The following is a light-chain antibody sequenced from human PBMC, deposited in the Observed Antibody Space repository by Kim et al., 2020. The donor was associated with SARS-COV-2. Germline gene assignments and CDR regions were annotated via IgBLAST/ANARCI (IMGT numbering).Light chain of an antibody. CDR3: QKYNSAPWT. V-gene: IGKV1-27*01. J-gene: IGKJ1*01. Sequence: DIQMAQSPSSLSASVGDRVTITCRASQGISNSLAWYRQKPGKVPMLLIYGASTLRSGVPSRFRGNGSGTDFTLTISSLQPEDAATYYCQKYNSAPWTFGQGTKVDIK. CDR2: GAS. CDR1: QGISNS.